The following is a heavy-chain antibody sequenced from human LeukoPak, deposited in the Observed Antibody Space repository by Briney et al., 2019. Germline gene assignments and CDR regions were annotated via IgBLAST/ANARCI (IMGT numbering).Heavy chain of an antibody. V-gene: IGHV6-1*01. D-gene: IGHD2-21*01. Sequence: SQTLSLTCAISGDSVSSNSAAWNWIRQSPSRGLEWLGRTYYRSKWYNDYAVSVKSRITINPDTSKNQFSLQLNSVTPEDTAVYYCAREGIAARVVLAIQGYWYFDLWGRGTLVTVSS. CDR2: TYYRSKWYN. CDR3: AREGIAARVVLAIQGYWYFDL. CDR1: GDSVSSNSAA. J-gene: IGHJ2*01.